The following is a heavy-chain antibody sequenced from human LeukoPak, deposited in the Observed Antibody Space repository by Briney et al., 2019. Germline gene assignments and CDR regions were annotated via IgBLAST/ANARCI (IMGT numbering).Heavy chain of an antibody. CDR2: TNPNSGGT. J-gene: IGHJ4*02. V-gene: IGHV1-2*02. Sequence: ASVKVSCKASGYTFTGYYMRWVRQAPGQGLEWMGWTNPNSGGTNYAQNFQGRVTMTRDTSISTAYMELSGLRSDDTAIYYCERGKSPYYFDYWGQGTLVTVSS. CDR3: ERGKSPYYFDY. CDR1: GYTFTGYY.